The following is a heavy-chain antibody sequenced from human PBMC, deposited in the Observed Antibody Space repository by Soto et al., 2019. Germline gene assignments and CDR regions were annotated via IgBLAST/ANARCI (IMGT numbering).Heavy chain of an antibody. CDR1: GFPFISYG. Sequence: ASVKVSCKASGFPFISYGINWVRQAPGQGLEWMGWISGHSGETFFAQKFQGRVTVTTDTSTATAYMEVRSLRSDDTAVYYCARDWWGLDRPFDMNWLNPWGQGTLVTVSS. J-gene: IGHJ5*02. D-gene: IGHD3-9*01. CDR2: ISGHSGET. V-gene: IGHV1-18*01. CDR3: ARDWWGLDRPFDMNWLNP.